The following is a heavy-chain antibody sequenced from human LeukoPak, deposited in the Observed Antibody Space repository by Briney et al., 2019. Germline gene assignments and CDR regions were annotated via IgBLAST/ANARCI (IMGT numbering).Heavy chain of an antibody. V-gene: IGHV3-30*02. Sequence: PGESLRLSCAASGFTFSSYGMHWVRQAPGKGLEWVAFIRYDGSNKYYADSVKGRFTISRDNSKNTLYLQMNSLRAEDTAVYYCAKIPYDFWSGYTQFDYWGQGTLVTVSS. CDR1: GFTFSSYG. CDR3: AKIPYDFWSGYTQFDY. J-gene: IGHJ4*02. D-gene: IGHD3-3*01. CDR2: IRYDGSNK.